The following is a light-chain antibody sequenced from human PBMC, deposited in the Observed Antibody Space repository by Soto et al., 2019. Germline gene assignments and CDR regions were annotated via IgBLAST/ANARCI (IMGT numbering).Light chain of an antibody. CDR1: QSVGSDY. CDR2: GAS. V-gene: IGKV3-20*01. Sequence: EIVLTQSPGTLSLSPGERAALSCRASQSVGSDYLAWYRQKPGQAPRLLIYGASSRATGIPDRFSGSGSGTDFTLTISRLEPEDFAVYYCQQYGSSHALTFGGGTKVDIK. CDR3: QQYGSSHALT. J-gene: IGKJ4*01.